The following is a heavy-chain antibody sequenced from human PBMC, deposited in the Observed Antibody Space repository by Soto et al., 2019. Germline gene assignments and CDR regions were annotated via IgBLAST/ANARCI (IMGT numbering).Heavy chain of an antibody. CDR3: ARGSTYGGFDY. J-gene: IGHJ4*02. V-gene: IGHV3-11*01. CDR1: GLSVTDTY. Sequence: GGSLRLSCAASGLSVTDTYMSWVRQAPGKGLEWVSYISSSGSTIYYADAVKGRFTISRDNAKNSLYLQMNSLRAEDTAVHYCARGSTYGGFDYWGQGTLVTVSS. D-gene: IGHD5-18*01. CDR2: ISSSGSTI.